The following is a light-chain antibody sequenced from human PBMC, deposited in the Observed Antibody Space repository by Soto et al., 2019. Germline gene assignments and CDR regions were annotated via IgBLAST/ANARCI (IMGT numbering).Light chain of an antibody. CDR1: SSDVGGYNY. V-gene: IGLV2-8*01. CDR2: EVS. Sequence: QSALTQPASVSGSPGQSVTISCTGASSDVGGYNYVSWYQQHPGKAPKLMIYEVSKRPSGVPDRFSGSKSGNTASLTVSGLQAEDESDYYRSSYAGSNNWVFGGGTKLTVL. CDR3: SSYAGSNNWV. J-gene: IGLJ2*01.